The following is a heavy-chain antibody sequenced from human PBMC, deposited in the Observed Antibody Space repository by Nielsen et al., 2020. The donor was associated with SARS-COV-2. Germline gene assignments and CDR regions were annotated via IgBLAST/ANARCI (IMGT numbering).Heavy chain of an antibody. J-gene: IGHJ4*02. Sequence: GESLKISCAASGFTFSSYAMHWVRQAPGKGLEWVAVISYDGSNKYYADSVKGRFTISRDNSKNTLYLQMNSLRAEDTAVYYCARGTYCGGDCYRAADYWGQGCPVTVSS. CDR2: ISYDGSNK. CDR1: GFTFSSYA. CDR3: ARGTYCGGDCYRAADY. V-gene: IGHV3-30-3*01. D-gene: IGHD2-21*02.